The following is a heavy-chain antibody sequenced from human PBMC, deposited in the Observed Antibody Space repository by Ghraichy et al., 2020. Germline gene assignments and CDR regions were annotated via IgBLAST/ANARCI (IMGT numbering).Heavy chain of an antibody. D-gene: IGHD1-26*01. J-gene: IGHJ4*02. CDR2: IYYSGST. Sequence: SETLSLTCTVSGGSISSYYWSWIRQPPGKGLEWIGYIYYSGSTNYNPSLKSRVSISVDTSKNQFSLKLSSVTAADTAVYYCASNSGSYLGMRYWGQGTLVTVSS. V-gene: IGHV4-59*01. CDR1: GGSISSYY. CDR3: ASNSGSYLGMRY.